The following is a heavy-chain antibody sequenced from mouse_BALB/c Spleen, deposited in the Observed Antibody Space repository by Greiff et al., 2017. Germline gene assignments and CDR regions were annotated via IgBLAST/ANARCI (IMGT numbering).Heavy chain of an antibody. V-gene: IGHV14-3*02. J-gene: IGHJ3*01. D-gene: IGHD2-2*01. CDR1: GFNIKDTY. Sequence: EVQLQESGAELVKPGASVKLSCTASGFNIKDTYMHWVKQRPEQGLEWIGRIDPANGNTKYDPKFQGKATITADTSSNTAYLQLSSLTSEDTAVYYCARDVPYGYGPDWGQGTLVTVSA. CDR3: ARDVPYGYGPD. CDR2: IDPANGNT.